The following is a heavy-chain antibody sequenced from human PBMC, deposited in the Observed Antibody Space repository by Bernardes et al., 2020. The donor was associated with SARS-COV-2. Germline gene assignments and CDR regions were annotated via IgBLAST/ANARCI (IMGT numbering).Heavy chain of an antibody. CDR1: GFPFSNYN. D-gene: IGHD2-15*01. Sequence: GGSLRLCCAASGFPFSNYNMNWVRQAPGKGLEWVSFISSSSSTIYYADSVKGRFTISRDNAKNSLYLQMNSLRDEDTAVYYCACGGSCYFDYWGQGTLVTVSS. J-gene: IGHJ4*02. CDR2: ISSSSSTI. V-gene: IGHV3-48*02. CDR3: ACGGSCYFDY.